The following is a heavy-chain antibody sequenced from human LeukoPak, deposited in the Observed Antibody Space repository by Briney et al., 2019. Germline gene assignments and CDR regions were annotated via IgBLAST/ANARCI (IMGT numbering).Heavy chain of an antibody. CDR1: GGSISSYY. CDR3: ARTIHSGVRNWFDP. V-gene: IGHV4-59*08. J-gene: IGHJ5*02. Sequence: PSETLSLTCTVSGGSISSYYWSWIRQPPGKGLEWIGYIYYSGSTNYNPSLKSRVTISVDTSKNQFSLRLSSVTAADTAVYYCARTIHSGVRNWFDPWGQGTLVTVSS. CDR2: IYYSGST. D-gene: IGHD2-21*01.